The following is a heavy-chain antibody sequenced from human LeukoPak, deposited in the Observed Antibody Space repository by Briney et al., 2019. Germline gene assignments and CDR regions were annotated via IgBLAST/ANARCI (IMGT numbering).Heavy chain of an antibody. Sequence: KTGGSLRLSCAASGFTFSSYSMTWVHQAPGKGLEWVSSISSSSSYIYYADSVKGRFTISRDNAKNSLYLQMNSLRAEDTALYYCSRGRPPYNVAAAEYWGQGTLVTVSS. D-gene: IGHD3-10*02. CDR2: ISSSSSYI. V-gene: IGHV3-21*04. J-gene: IGHJ4*02. CDR1: GFTFSSYS. CDR3: SRGRPPYNVAAAEY.